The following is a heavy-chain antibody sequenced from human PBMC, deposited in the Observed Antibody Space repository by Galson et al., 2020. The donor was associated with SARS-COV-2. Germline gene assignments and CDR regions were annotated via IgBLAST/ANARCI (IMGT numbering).Heavy chain of an antibody. J-gene: IGHJ4*02. Sequence: SLKISCAASGFTFDDYAMHWVRQAPGKGLEWVSGISWNSGSIGYADSVKGRFTISRDNAKNSLYLQMNSLRAEDTALYYCARQYCSSTSCEVGLDYWGQGTLVTVSS. D-gene: IGHD2-2*01. CDR2: ISWNSGSI. V-gene: IGHV3-9*01. CDR1: GFTFDDYA. CDR3: ARQYCSSTSCEVGLDY.